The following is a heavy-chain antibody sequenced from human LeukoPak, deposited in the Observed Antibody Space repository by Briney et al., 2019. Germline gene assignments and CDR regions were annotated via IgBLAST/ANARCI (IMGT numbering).Heavy chain of an antibody. D-gene: IGHD3-22*01. CDR1: GFTLISYG. Sequence: GGSLRLSCAASGFTLISYGVHSVRQAPGKGLEWVSFIRYDGSNKYYADSVKGRFTISRDNSKNTLYLQMNSLRAEDTAVYYCAKDLVTNYDYSSGYYPQDSWGEGTLVAVSS. V-gene: IGHV3-30*02. CDR2: IRYDGSNK. J-gene: IGHJ4*02. CDR3: AKDLVTNYDYSSGYYPQDS.